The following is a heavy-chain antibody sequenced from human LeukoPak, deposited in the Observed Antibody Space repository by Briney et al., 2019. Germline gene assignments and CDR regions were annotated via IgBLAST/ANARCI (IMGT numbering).Heavy chain of an antibody. CDR1: GFTFRSYW. CDR2: INTDGSST. J-gene: IGHJ4*02. D-gene: IGHD1-20*01. Sequence: GGSLRLSCAASGFTFRSYWMHWVRQAPGKGLVWVSRINTDGSSTSYADSVKGRFTISRDNAKNTLYLQMNSLRAEDTAVYYCASITGTTALGEWGQGTLVTVSS. CDR3: ASITGTTALGE. V-gene: IGHV3-74*01.